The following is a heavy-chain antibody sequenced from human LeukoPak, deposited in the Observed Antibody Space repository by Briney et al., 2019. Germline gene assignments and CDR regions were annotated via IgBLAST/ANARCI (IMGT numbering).Heavy chain of an antibody. Sequence: SETLSLTCAVSGGSISSGGYSWSWIRQPPGKGLEWIGYIYHSGSTNYNPSLKSRVTISVDTSKNQFSLKLSSVTAADTAVYYCARGPPNGEFDYWGQGTLVTVSS. D-gene: IGHD2-8*01. J-gene: IGHJ4*02. V-gene: IGHV4-61*08. CDR1: GGSISSGGYS. CDR2: IYHSGST. CDR3: ARGPPNGEFDY.